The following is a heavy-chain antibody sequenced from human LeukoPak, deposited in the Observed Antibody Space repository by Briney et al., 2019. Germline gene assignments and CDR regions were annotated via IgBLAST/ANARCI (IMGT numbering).Heavy chain of an antibody. V-gene: IGHV1-24*01. CDR2: FDPEDGET. D-gene: IGHD6-13*01. Sequence: ASVKASCKVSGYTLTELSMHWVRQAPGKGLEWMGGFDPEDGETIYAQKFQGRVTMTEDTSTDTAYMELSSLRSEDTAVYYCATDRYSSSWYRPFDYWGQGTLVTVSS. CDR3: ATDRYSSSWYRPFDY. J-gene: IGHJ4*02. CDR1: GYTLTELS.